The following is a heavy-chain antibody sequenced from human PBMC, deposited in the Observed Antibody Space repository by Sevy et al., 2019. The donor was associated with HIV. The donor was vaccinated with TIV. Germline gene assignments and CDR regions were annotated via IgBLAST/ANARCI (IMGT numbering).Heavy chain of an antibody. Sequence: ASVKVSCKASGYTFSGYSMSWVRQAPGQGLEWMGWMNTYNGNTKYVQKVQGRVTMTTDTSTSTAYMELRGLRSDDTAVYYCARDTREKSFDYWGQGTLVTVSS. CDR1: GYTFSGYS. CDR2: MNTYNGNT. J-gene: IGHJ4*02. CDR3: ARDTREKSFDY. V-gene: IGHV1-18*01.